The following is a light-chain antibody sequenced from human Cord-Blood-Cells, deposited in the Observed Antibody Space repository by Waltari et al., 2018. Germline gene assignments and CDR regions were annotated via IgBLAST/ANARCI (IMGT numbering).Light chain of an antibody. V-gene: IGLV1-47*01. J-gene: IGLJ3*02. CDR2: RNN. CDR3: AAWDDSLSGRV. Sequence: QSVLTQPPSASGTPGQRVTISCSGSCSNIGSNFLYWEQQLPGTAPKLLIYRNNQRPSGVPDRFSGSKSGTSASLAISGLRSEDEADYYCAAWDDSLSGRVFGGGTKLTVL. CDR1: CSNIGSNF.